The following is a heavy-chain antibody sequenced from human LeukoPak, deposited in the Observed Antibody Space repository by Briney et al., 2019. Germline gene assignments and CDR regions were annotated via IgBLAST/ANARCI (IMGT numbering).Heavy chain of an antibody. Sequence: PGGSLRLSCSASGFTFSSYAMHWVRQAPGKGLEYVSAISSNGDSTYYADSVKGRFTISRDNSKNTLYLQMSSLRAEDTAVYYCARARGSGSYHLDYWGQGTLVTVSS. J-gene: IGHJ4*02. CDR2: ISSNGDST. D-gene: IGHD3-10*01. CDR3: ARARGSGSYHLDY. V-gene: IGHV3-64*04. CDR1: GFTFSSYA.